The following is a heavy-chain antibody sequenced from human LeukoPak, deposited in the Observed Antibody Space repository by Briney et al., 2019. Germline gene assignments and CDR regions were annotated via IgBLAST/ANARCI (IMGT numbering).Heavy chain of an antibody. V-gene: IGHV3-48*03. Sequence: GGSLRLSCAASGFTFSSYEMNWVRQAPGKGLEWVSYISSSGSTIYYADSVKGRFTISRDNTKNSLYLQMNSLRAEDTAVYYCARETTVTFDYWGQGTLVTVSS. J-gene: IGHJ4*02. CDR1: GFTFSSYE. CDR2: ISSSGSTI. CDR3: ARETTVTFDY. D-gene: IGHD4-17*01.